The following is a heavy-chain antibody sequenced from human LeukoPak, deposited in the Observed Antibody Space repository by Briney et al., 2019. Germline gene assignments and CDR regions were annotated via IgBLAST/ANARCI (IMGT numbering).Heavy chain of an antibody. CDR1: GYTFSTYT. J-gene: IGHJ6*02. Sequence: GASVKVSCTASGYTFSTYTIHWVRQAPGQRLEWMGWINAGNGNTKYSQKFQGRVTITRDTSASTAYMELSSLRSEDTAMYYCARDLGLSSGYAYYYYGMDVWGQGTTVIVSS. D-gene: IGHD3-22*01. CDR3: ARDLGLSSGYAYYYYGMDV. CDR2: INAGNGNT. V-gene: IGHV1-3*01.